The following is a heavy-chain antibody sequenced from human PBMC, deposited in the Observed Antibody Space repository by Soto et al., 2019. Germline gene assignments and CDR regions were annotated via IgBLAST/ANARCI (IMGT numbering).Heavy chain of an antibody. Sequence: WWSLRLSCSASVFTCSSYWMSWFRQAPGKGLEWVANIKQDGSEKYYVDSVKGRFTISRDNAKNSLYLQMNSLRAEDTAVYYCARDSGYSSGWTLYYYYYGMDVWGQGTTVTVSS. D-gene: IGHD6-19*01. CDR2: IKQDGSEK. CDR1: VFTCSSYW. CDR3: ARDSGYSSGWTLYYYYYGMDV. V-gene: IGHV3-7*01. J-gene: IGHJ6*02.